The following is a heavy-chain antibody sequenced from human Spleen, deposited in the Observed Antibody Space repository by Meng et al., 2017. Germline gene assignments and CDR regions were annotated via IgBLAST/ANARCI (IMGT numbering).Heavy chain of an antibody. CDR2: IYYTGTT. Sequence: QGQLQGAGPRLVKPSETLSLTCTVSGGSISSFYWSWIRQPPGKGLEWIGYIYYTGTTHYSPSLTSRLTISVDTSKNHLSLRLTSVTAADTAVYYCARLRSSSWIYYFDYWGQGTLVTASS. J-gene: IGHJ4*02. CDR3: ARLRSSSWIYYFDY. V-gene: IGHV4-59*01. CDR1: GGSISSFY. D-gene: IGHD6-13*01.